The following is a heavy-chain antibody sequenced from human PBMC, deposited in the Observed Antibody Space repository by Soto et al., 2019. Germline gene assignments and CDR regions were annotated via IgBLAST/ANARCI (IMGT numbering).Heavy chain of an antibody. D-gene: IGHD2-15*01. CDR3: ARNPVGEYYFDY. CDR1: GYTFTSYA. V-gene: IGHV1-3*01. Sequence: ASVKVSCKASGYTFTSYAMHWVRQAPGQRLEWMGWINAGNGNTKYSQKFQGRVTITRDTSASTAYMELSSLRSEDTAVYYCARNPVGEYYFDYWGQGTLVTVXS. J-gene: IGHJ4*02. CDR2: INAGNGNT.